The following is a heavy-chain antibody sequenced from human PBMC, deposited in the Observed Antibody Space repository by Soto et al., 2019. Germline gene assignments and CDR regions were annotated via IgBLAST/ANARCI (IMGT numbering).Heavy chain of an antibody. D-gene: IGHD2-2*01. J-gene: IGHJ4*02. Sequence: GESLKISCKASGYTFTSYAMHWVRQAPGQRLEWMGWINAGNGNTKYSQKFQGRVTITRDTSASTAYMELSSLRSEDTAVYYCARVKVWGRPSIVVPAASFDYWGQGTLVTVSS. CDR1: GYTFTSYA. CDR3: ARVKVWGRPSIVVPAASFDY. V-gene: IGHV1-3*01. CDR2: INAGNGNT.